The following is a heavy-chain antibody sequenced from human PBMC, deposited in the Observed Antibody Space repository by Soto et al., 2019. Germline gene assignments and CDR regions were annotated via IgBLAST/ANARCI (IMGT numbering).Heavy chain of an antibody. CDR1: GSSISRGGYS. D-gene: IGHD3-10*01. V-gene: IGHV4-61*08. CDR3: AKDHGTYGPNWIDS. Sequence: SESLCRTGALLGSSISRGGYSGTWIRQPPGKGLEWIGYIYYSGSTNYNPSLKSRVTISVDTSKNQFSLKLSSVTAADTAVYYCAKDHGTYGPNWIDSWGQGTLVTVS. CDR2: IYYSGST. J-gene: IGHJ5*01.